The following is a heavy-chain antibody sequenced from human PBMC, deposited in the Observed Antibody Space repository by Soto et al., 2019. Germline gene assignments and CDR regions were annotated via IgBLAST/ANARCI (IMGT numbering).Heavy chain of an antibody. J-gene: IGHJ5*02. D-gene: IGHD3-10*01. CDR1: GYTFTSYY. CDR2: INPSGGST. Sequence: QVQLVQSGAEVKKPGASVKVSCKASGYTFTSYYMHWVRQAPGQGLEWMGIINPSGGSTSYAQKFQDRVTMTRDTSTSTVYMELSSLRSEDTAVYYCARDVRSRVRGVIITPDWFDPWGQGTLVTDSS. V-gene: IGHV1-46*01. CDR3: ARDVRSRVRGVIITPDWFDP.